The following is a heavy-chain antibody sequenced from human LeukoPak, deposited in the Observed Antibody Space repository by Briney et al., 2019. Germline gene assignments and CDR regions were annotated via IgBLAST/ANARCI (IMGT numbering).Heavy chain of an antibody. CDR2: ISGSGGST. J-gene: IGHJ6*02. V-gene: IGHV3-23*01. Sequence: GGSLRLSCAASGFTFSSYAMSWVRQAPGKGLEWVSAISGSGGSTYYADSVKGRITISRDNSKNTLYLQMNSLRAEDTAVYYCAKACSGGSCFFRYYYGMDVWGQGTTVTVSS. CDR3: AKACSGGSCFFRYYYGMDV. CDR1: GFTFSSYA. D-gene: IGHD2-15*01.